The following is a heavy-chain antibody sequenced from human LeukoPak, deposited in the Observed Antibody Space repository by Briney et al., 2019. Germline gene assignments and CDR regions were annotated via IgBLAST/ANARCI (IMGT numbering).Heavy chain of an antibody. CDR2: ISAYNGNT. J-gene: IGHJ4*02. V-gene: IGHV1-18*04. Sequence: GASVKVSCKASGYTFTGYYMHWVRQAPGQGLEWMGWISAYNGNTNYAQKLQGRVTMTTDTSTSTAYMELRSLRSDDTAVYYCARVVPAARGLDYWGQGTLVTVSS. CDR3: ARVVPAARGLDY. D-gene: IGHD2-2*01. CDR1: GYTFTGYY.